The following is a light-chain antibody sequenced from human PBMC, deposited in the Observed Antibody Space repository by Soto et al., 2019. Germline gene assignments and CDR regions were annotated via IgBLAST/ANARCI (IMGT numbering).Light chain of an antibody. J-gene: IGKJ1*01. CDR3: QQYGSSHRT. CDR1: QSVSNY. Sequence: IVLTQSPATLSLSPGEGATLSCRASQSVSNYLAWYQQKPGQAPRLLLYDASNRATGIPDRFSGSGSGTDFTLTISWLEPEDFAVYYCQQYGSSHRTFGQGTKVDIK. V-gene: IGKV3-11*01. CDR2: DAS.